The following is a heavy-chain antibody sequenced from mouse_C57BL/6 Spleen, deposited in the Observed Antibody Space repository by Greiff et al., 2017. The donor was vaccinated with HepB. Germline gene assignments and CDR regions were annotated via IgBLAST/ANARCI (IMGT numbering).Heavy chain of an antibody. CDR3: ARLWDYFDY. Sequence: EVKLVESGGDLVKPGGSLKLSCAASGFTFSSYGMSWVRQTPDKRLEWVATISSGGSYTYYPDSVKGRFTISRDNAKNTLYLQMSSLKSEDTAMYYCARLWDYFDYWGQGTTLIVSS. V-gene: IGHV5-6*02. D-gene: IGHD4-1*01. J-gene: IGHJ2*01. CDR1: GFTFSSYG. CDR2: ISSGGSYT.